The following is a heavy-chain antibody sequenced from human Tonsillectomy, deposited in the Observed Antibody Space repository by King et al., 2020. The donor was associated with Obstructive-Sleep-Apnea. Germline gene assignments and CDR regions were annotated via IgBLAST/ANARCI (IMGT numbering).Heavy chain of an antibody. J-gene: IGHJ5*02. CDR3: ARAVLGGWFDP. Sequence: DVQLVESGGGLVQPGGSLRLSCAASGFTFSSYAMSWVRQAPGKGLEWVSAISGSGGNTNYADSVKGRFTISRDNSKYTVFLEMNSLRAEDTAVYYCARAVLGGWFDPWGQGTLVIVSS. CDR2: ISGSGGNT. CDR1: GFTFSSYA. D-gene: IGHD3-16*01. V-gene: IGHV3-23*04.